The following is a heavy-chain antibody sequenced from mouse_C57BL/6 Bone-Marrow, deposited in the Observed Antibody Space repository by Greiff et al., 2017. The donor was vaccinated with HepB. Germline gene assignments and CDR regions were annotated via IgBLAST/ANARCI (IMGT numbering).Heavy chain of an antibody. CDR3: ASPTPYGSSYGRIDYYAMDY. CDR1: GFNIKNTY. D-gene: IGHD1-1*01. J-gene: IGHJ4*01. Sequence: EVQLQQSVAELVRPGASVKLSCTASGFNIKNTYMHWVKQRPEQGLEWIGRIDPANGNTKYAPKFQGKATITADTSSNTAYLQLSSLTSEDTATYYCASPTPYGSSYGRIDYYAMDYWGQGTSVTVSS. CDR2: IDPANGNT. V-gene: IGHV14-3*01.